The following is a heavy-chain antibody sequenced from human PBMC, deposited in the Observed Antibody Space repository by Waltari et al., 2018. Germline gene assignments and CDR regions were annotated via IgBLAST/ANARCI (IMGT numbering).Heavy chain of an antibody. J-gene: IGHJ4*02. D-gene: IGHD3-3*01. CDR3: ARFRYYDFWSGYPYYFDY. Sequence: QVQLQESGPGLVKPSETLSLTCTVSGGSISSYYWSWIRQPPGKGLEWIGYIYYSGSTNYNPSLKSRVTISVDTSKNQFSLKLSSVTAADTAVYYCARFRYYDFWSGYPYYFDYWGQGTLVTVSS. CDR1: GGSISSYY. V-gene: IGHV4-59*01. CDR2: IYYSGST.